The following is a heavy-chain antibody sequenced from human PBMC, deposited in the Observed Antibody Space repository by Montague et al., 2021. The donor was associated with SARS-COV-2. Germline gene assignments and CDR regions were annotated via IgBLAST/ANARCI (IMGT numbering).Heavy chain of an antibody. CDR2: IKQDGSEK. CDR3: ARDMGVGYSYGQYYYYGMDV. V-gene: IGHV3-7*01. J-gene: IGHJ6*02. D-gene: IGHD5-18*01. CDR1: GFTFSSYW. Sequence: SLRLSFAASGFTFSSYWMSWVRQAPGKGLEWVANIKQDGSEKYYVDSVKGRFTISRDNAKNSLYLQMNSLRAEDTAVYYCARDMGVGYSYGQYYYYGMDVWGQGTTVTVSS.